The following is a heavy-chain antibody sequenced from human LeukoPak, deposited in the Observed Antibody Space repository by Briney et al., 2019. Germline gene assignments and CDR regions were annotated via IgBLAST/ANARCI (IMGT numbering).Heavy chain of an antibody. J-gene: IGHJ5*02. CDR2: IYYSGST. D-gene: IGHD2-2*01. CDR3: ARELYCSSTSCHGVWFDP. CDR1: GGSLGSYY. Sequence: SETLSLTCTVSGGSLGSYYWSWIRQPPGKGLEWIGYIYYSGSTNYNPSLKSRVTISVDTSKNQFSLKLSSVTAADTAVYYCARELYCSSTSCHGVWFDPWGQGTLVTVSS. V-gene: IGHV4-59*01.